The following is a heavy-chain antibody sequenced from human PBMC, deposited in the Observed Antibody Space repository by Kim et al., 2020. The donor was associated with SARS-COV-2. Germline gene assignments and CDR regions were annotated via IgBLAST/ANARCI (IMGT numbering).Heavy chain of an antibody. CDR3: ARDESYYGSGSYCFDY. D-gene: IGHD3-10*01. CDR2: ISSSSSTI. J-gene: IGHJ4*02. V-gene: IGHV3-48*02. CDR1: GFTFSSYS. Sequence: GGSLRLSCAASGFTFSSYSMNWVRQAPGKGLEWVSYISSSSSTIYYADSVKGRFTISRDNAKNSLYLQMNSLRDEDTAVYYCARDESYYGSGSYCFDYWGQGTLVTVSS.